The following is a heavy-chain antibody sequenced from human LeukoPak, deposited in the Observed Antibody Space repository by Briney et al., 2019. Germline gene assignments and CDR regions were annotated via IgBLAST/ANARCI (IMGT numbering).Heavy chain of an antibody. D-gene: IGHD6-19*01. CDR3: VKDSVVVAGLVHYFDY. J-gene: IGHJ4*02. CDR1: GFTFSNYA. Sequence: GGSLRLSCVASGFTFSNYAMSWVRQAPGKGLEWVSAISGSGGDTFHTDSVKGRFTVSRDNSKNTLYLQMKGLRAEDTAVYYCVKDSVVVAGLVHYFDYWGQGTLVTVSS. CDR2: ISGSGGDT. V-gene: IGHV3-23*01.